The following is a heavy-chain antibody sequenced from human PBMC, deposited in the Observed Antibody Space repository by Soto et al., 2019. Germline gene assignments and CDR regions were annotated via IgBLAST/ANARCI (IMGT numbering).Heavy chain of an antibody. Sequence: PSETLSLTCTVSGGSISSYYWSWIRQPPGKGLEWIGYIYYSGSTNYNPSLKSRVTISVDTSKNQFSLKLSSVTAADTAVYYCARVVTYSSSWYWFDPWGQGTLVTVSS. CDR1: GGSISSYY. D-gene: IGHD6-13*01. V-gene: IGHV4-59*01. J-gene: IGHJ5*02. CDR3: ARVVTYSSSWYWFDP. CDR2: IYYSGST.